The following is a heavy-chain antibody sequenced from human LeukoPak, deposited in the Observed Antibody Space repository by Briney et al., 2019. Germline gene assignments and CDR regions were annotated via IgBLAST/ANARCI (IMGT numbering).Heavy chain of an antibody. CDR1: GFTFTTYG. V-gene: IGHV3-23*01. D-gene: IGHD2-2*01. Sequence: GGSLRLSCAASGFTFTTYGMSWVRQAPGKGLEWVSGISSSGGNTYYADSVKGRFTISRDNSKSTLYLQMNSLRGEDTAVYYCAKGGSPSCYSSSGYWGQGTLVTVSS. CDR2: ISSSGGNT. CDR3: AKGGSPSCYSSSGY. J-gene: IGHJ4*02.